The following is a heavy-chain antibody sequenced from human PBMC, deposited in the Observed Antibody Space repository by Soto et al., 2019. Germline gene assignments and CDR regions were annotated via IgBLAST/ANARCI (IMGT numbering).Heavy chain of an antibody. J-gene: IGHJ5*02. CDR2: ISSSSSTI. D-gene: IGHD2-2*01. CDR1: GFTFSSYS. Sequence: PWGSLILSCAASGFTFSSYSMNWVRQAPGKGLEWVSYISSSSSTIYYADSVKGRFTISRDNAKNSLYLQMNSLRDEDTAVYYCASRPQLPYQLHNWFDDWGQGNLVTV. CDR3: ASRPQLPYQLHNWFDD. V-gene: IGHV3-48*02.